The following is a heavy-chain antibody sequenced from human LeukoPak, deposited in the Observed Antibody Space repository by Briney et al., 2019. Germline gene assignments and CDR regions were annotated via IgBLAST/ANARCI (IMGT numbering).Heavy chain of an antibody. V-gene: IGHV3-21*01. CDR2: ISSSSSYI. Sequence: KTGGSLRLSCAASGFTFSSYSMNWVRQAPGKGLEWVSSISSSSSYIYYADSVKGRFTISRDNAKNSLYLQMNSLRAEDTAVYYCARDLPAYYGSGMGAFDIWGQGTMVTVSS. J-gene: IGHJ3*02. D-gene: IGHD3-10*01. CDR1: GFTFSSYS. CDR3: ARDLPAYYGSGMGAFDI.